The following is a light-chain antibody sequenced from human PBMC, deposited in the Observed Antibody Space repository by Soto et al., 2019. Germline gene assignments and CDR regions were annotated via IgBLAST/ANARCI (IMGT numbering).Light chain of an antibody. CDR3: QSYDASLSCDVV. CDR2: GNS. V-gene: IGLV1-40*01. Sequence: QSVLTQPPSVSGAPGQRVTIYCTGRRSNIGAGYDVHWYQQIPGAAPKLLIYGNSNRPSGVPDRFSGSKSGTSASLAITGLQAEDEADYYCQSYDASLSCDVVFGGGTKLTVL. J-gene: IGLJ2*01. CDR1: RSNIGAGYD.